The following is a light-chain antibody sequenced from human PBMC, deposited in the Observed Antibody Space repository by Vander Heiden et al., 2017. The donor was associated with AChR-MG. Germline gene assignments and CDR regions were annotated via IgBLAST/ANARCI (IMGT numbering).Light chain of an antibody. J-gene: IGKJ2*01. Sequence: EIVLTQSPGTLSLSPGDRATLSCRASQSVRNNYIAWYQQKPGQAPRLLIYAASIRATDPDRFSGSGYGSDFILTISRREPEDFGVYYCQQHDNLPMFTFGQGTKLDIK. CDR1: QSVRNNY. CDR3: QQHDNLPMFT. CDR2: AAS. V-gene: IGKV3-20*01.